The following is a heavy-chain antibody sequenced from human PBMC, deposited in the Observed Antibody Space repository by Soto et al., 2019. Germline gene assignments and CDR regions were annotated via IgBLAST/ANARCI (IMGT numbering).Heavy chain of an antibody. Sequence: QVRLVESGGGVVQPGTSLRLSCAASGFTFSSYAIHWVRQAPGKGLEWVAFMSSDGSNTFYADSVRGRFTVSRDNSKSTLHLQMNGLMLEDTAVYYCTKSHSTALVPYYFDYWGQGTLVTVSS. CDR1: GFTFSSYA. CDR2: MSSDGSNT. CDR3: TKSHSTALVPYYFDY. D-gene: IGHD5-18*01. J-gene: IGHJ4*02. V-gene: IGHV3-30*18.